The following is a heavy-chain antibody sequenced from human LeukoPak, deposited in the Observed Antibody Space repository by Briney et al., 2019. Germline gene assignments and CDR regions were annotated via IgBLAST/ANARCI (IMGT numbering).Heavy chain of an antibody. CDR3: ARDQSNEGFGP. Sequence: PSETLSLTCTVSGYSISSGYYWGWIRQPPGKGLEWIGSIYHSGSTYYNPSLKSRVTISVDTSKNQFSLKLSSVTAADTAVYYCARDQSNEGFGPWGQGTLVTVSS. J-gene: IGHJ5*02. CDR2: IYHSGST. D-gene: IGHD1-1*01. V-gene: IGHV4-38-2*02. CDR1: GYSISSGYY.